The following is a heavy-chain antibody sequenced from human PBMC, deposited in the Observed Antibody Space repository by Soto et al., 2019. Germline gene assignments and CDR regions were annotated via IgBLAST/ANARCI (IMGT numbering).Heavy chain of an antibody. CDR3: ARGDYGTGGYPFPYFDY. D-gene: IGHD2-8*02. J-gene: IGHJ4*02. CDR1: GYSFTGYY. V-gene: IGHV1-2*02. CDR2: INPDSGAT. Sequence: HEHLVQSGAEVKRPGASLKVSCKASGYSFTGYYIHWVRQAPGQGLEWVGWINPDSGATNYAQNFQGMVTLTSDTSTRTASMDLTSLTSDATAVYYCARGDYGTGGYPFPYFDYWGQGTLVIVSS.